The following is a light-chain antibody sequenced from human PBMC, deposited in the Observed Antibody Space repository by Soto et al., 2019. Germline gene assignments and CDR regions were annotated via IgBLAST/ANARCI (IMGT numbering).Light chain of an antibody. CDR2: KAS. J-gene: IGKJ2*01. CDR1: QSISSW. CDR3: QQYYSYPYT. V-gene: IGKV1-5*03. Sequence: DIQMTQSPSTLSASVGDRVTITCRASQSISSWLAWYQQTPEKAPKLLIYKASSSESGVPSRFSGSGSGTEFTLTISSLQPDDFGSYYCQQYYSYPYTFGQGTKLEIK.